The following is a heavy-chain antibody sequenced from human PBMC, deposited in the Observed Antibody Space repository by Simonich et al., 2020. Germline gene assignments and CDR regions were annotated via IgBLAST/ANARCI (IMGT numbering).Heavy chain of an antibody. CDR1: GYTFTSYD. D-gene: IGHD2-2*01. CDR2: INPNRGNT. Sequence: QVQLVQSGAEVKKPGASVKVSCKASGYTFTSYDINWVRQANGQGPEWMGWINPNRGNTGYEQKFQGRVTITRNTAISTAYMELSSLRSEDTAVYYCARARYCSSTSCYNWFDPWGQGTLVTVSS. V-gene: IGHV1-8*03. J-gene: IGHJ5*02. CDR3: ARARYCSSTSCYNWFDP.